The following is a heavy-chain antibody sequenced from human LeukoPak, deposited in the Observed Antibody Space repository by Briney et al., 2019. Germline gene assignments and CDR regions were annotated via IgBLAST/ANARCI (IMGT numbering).Heavy chain of an antibody. CDR1: GYSISSGYY. CDR3: ARLGVYGDYVGGYYFDY. V-gene: IGHV4-38-2*02. D-gene: IGHD4-17*01. Sequence: SETLSLTCTVSGYSISSGYYWGWIRQPPGKGLEWIGSIYHSGSTNYNPSLKSRVTISVDTSKNQFSLKLSSVTAADTAVYYCARLGVYGDYVGGYYFDYWGQGTLVTVSS. CDR2: IYHSGST. J-gene: IGHJ4*02.